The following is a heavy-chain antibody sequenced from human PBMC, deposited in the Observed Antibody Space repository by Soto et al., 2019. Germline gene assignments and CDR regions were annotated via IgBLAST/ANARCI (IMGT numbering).Heavy chain of an antibody. D-gene: IGHD5-18*01. J-gene: IGHJ4*02. CDR3: ARESERNGYSSDYFDY. Sequence: QVQLVESGGGVVQPGRSLKLSCAASGFTFRTYAMHWVRQAPGKGLEWVAVISYDGSNTYYADSVKGRFTISRDNSKKXLDHKMNSLRTEDTAGYYCARESERNGYSSDYFDYWGQGTLVTVSS. V-gene: IGHV3-30*04. CDR2: ISYDGSNT. CDR1: GFTFRTYA.